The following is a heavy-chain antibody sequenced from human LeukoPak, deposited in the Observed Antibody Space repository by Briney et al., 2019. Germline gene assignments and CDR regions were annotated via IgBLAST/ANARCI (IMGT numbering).Heavy chain of an antibody. J-gene: IGHJ4*02. Sequence: SETLSLTCAVYGGSFSGYYWSWIRQPPGKGLEWIGEINHSGSTNYNPSLKSRVTISVDTSKNQFSLKLSSVTAADTAVYYCARRGGYNSLGYWGQGTLATVSS. CDR1: GGSFSGYY. V-gene: IGHV4-34*01. D-gene: IGHD5-24*01. CDR3: ARRGGYNSLGY. CDR2: INHSGST.